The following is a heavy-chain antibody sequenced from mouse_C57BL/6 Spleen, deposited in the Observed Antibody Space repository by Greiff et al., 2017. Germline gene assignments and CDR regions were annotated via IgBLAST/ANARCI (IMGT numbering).Heavy chain of an antibody. J-gene: IGHJ1*03. D-gene: IGHD1-1*01. V-gene: IGHV5-9*01. Sequence: EVQVVESGGGLVKPGGSLKLSCAASGFTFSSYTMSWVRQTPEKRLEWVATISGGGGNTYYPDSVKGRFTISRDNATNTLYLQMSSLRSEDTALYYCARQDYYCSSFHWYFDVWGTGTTVTVSS. CDR1: GFTFSSYT. CDR3: ARQDYYCSSFHWYFDV. CDR2: ISGGGGNT.